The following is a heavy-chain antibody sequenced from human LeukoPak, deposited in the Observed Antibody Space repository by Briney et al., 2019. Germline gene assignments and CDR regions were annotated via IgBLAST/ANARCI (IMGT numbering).Heavy chain of an antibody. V-gene: IGHV3-7*01. CDR1: GFTFSSYW. J-gene: IGHJ4*03. CDR2: IKQDGGGK. Sequence: WRTLSLSCAVSGFTFSSYWMNWVCHAPGPGQETVASIKQDGGGKSYVDSVKGRFTISRDNAKNSLYLQLSSLRAEDTAVYYCARDGTAAGLYFDLWGQGTLVTVSS. D-gene: IGHD6-13*01. CDR3: ARDGTAAGLYFDL.